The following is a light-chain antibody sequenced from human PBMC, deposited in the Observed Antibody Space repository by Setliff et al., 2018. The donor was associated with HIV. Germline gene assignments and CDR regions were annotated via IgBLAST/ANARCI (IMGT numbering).Light chain of an antibody. V-gene: IGLV2-14*03. J-gene: IGLJ3*02. CDR2: DVS. CDR1: SSDIGAYDY. CDR3: YSSTTSSTWV. Sequence: QSVLTQPASVSGSPGQPITISCTGTSSDIGAYDYVSWYQQHPGKAPKLIIYDVSSRPSGVSYRFSGSKSDSTASLTISGLQAEDEADYYCYSSTTSSTWVFGGGTK.